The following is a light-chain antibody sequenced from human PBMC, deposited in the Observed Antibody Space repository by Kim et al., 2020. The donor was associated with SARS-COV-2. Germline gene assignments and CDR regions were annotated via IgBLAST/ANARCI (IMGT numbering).Light chain of an antibody. CDR2: NDR. Sequence: SYELTQPPSVSVAPGETARITCGGNNIGSKSAHWYQQRPGQAPALVIYNDRDRPSGIPERFSGSNSGNTATLTISRVEAGDEADYYCQVWDSGTDQVVFG. V-gene: IGLV3-21*04. CDR3: QVWDSGTDQVV. J-gene: IGLJ2*01. CDR1: NIGSKS.